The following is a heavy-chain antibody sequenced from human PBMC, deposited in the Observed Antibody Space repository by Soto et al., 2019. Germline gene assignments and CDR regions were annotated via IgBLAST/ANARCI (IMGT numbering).Heavy chain of an antibody. D-gene: IGHD2-21*02. CDR2: ISYDGSNK. CDR3: AKAMVVVTAISGGGGFDK. Sequence: PGGSLRLSCAASGFTFSSYGMHWVRQAPGKGLEWVAVISYDGSNKYCADSVKGRFTISRDNSKNTLYLQMNSLRAEDTAVYYCAKAMVVVTAISGGGGFDKWGQGTLV. J-gene: IGHJ3*02. V-gene: IGHV3-30*18. CDR1: GFTFSSYG.